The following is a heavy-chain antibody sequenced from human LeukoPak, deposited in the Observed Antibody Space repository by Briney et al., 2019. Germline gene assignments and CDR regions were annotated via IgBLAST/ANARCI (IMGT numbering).Heavy chain of an antibody. V-gene: IGHV3-74*01. J-gene: IGHJ4*02. CDR1: GFTFSSYW. CDR3: ARASNRNSINFDY. CDR2: INGDGSTS. Sequence: AGGSLRLSCAASGFTFSSYWMHWVRQAPGEGLVWVSRINGDGSTSNYADSVKGRFTTSRDNAKNTLYLQMNSLRAEDTAVYYCARASNRNSINFDYWGQGTLVTVSS. D-gene: IGHD1-1*01.